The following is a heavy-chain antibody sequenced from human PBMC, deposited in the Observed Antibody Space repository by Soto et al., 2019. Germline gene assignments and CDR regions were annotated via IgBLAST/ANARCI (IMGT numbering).Heavy chain of an antibody. CDR3: AIDIVVVPAAIVDY. V-gene: IGHV3-23*01. CDR2: ICGSGGST. CDR1: GFTFSSYA. Sequence: EVQLLESGGGLVQPGGSLRLSCAASGFTFSSYAMSWVRQAPGKGLEWVSAICGSGGSTYYADSVKGRFTISRDNSKNTLYLQMNSLRAEDTAVYYCAIDIVVVPAAIVDYWGQGTLVTVSS. D-gene: IGHD2-2*01. J-gene: IGHJ4*02.